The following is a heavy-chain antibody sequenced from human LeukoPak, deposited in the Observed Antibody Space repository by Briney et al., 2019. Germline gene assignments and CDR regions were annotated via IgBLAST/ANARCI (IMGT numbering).Heavy chain of an antibody. Sequence: GRSLRLSCAASGFTFSNYAMHWIRQAPGKGLEWVAVISYDGSIKYYADSLKGRFTIPRDNSKNTLYLQMNSLRAEDTAVYYCARTLALYGSGSFFDFWGQGTLVTVSS. CDR1: GFTFSNYA. V-gene: IGHV3-30-3*01. J-gene: IGHJ4*02. D-gene: IGHD3-10*01. CDR3: ARTLALYGSGSFFDF. CDR2: ISYDGSIK.